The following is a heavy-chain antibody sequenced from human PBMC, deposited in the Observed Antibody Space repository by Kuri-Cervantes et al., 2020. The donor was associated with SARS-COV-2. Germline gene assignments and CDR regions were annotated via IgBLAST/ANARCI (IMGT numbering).Heavy chain of an antibody. J-gene: IGHJ4*02. V-gene: IGHV6-1*01. Sequence: SCAISGDSVSSNSAAWSWIRQSPSRGLEWLGRTYYRSKWYNDYAVSVKSRISINSDTSKNQFSLHLNSVTPEDTAVYYCARGGGSIDYWGQGTLVTVSS. CDR2: TYYRSKWYN. CDR3: ARGGGSIDY. CDR1: GDSVSSNSAA. D-gene: IGHD5-12*01.